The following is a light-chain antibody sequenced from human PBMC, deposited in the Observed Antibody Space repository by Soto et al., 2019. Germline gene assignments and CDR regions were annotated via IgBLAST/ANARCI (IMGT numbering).Light chain of an antibody. CDR1: SSDVGGYNY. J-gene: IGLJ2*01. Sequence: QSVLTQPPSASGSPGQSVTISCTGTSSDVGGYNYVSWYQQHPGKAPKLMIYEVTKRPSGVPDRFSGSKSGNTASLTVSGLQDEDEADYYCSSYAGSNNLVVFGGGTELTVL. CDR3: SSYAGSNNLVV. CDR2: EVT. V-gene: IGLV2-8*01.